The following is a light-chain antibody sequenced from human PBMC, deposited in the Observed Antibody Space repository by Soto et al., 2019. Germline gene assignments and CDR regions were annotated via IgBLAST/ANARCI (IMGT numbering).Light chain of an antibody. CDR3: KHYNYWPYT. J-gene: IGKJ2*01. V-gene: IGKV3-15*01. Sequence: EIVLTQSPATLSLSPGERATLSCRASQSVSSYLAWYQQKPGQAPRLLIYDASTRATGVPARFSGSGSGTDFTLTISSLQSEDFAVYYCKHYNYWPYTFGQGNKVDIK. CDR2: DAS. CDR1: QSVSSY.